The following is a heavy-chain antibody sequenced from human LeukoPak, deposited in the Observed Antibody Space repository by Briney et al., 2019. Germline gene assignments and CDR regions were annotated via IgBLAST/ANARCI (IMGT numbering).Heavy chain of an antibody. CDR2: IGHDGRNE. D-gene: IGHD3-22*01. CDR1: GFTFSNYG. Sequence: GGSLRLPCATSGFTFSNYGMHWVRQAPGKGLEWVAFIGHDGRNEYYADSVKGRFTISRDNSKGTLHLQMSSLREEDTALYYCAKEKMNTLVVVNYWGQGTLVTVSS. CDR3: AKEKMNTLVVVNY. V-gene: IGHV3-30*02. J-gene: IGHJ4*02.